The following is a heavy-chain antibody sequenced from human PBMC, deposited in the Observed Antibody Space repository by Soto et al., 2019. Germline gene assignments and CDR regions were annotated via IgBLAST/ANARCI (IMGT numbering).Heavy chain of an antibody. V-gene: IGHV4-30-4*08. CDR1: GGSIGNRDYY. CDR2: IYYSGST. J-gene: IGHJ5*02. CDR3: ARVGRYFDWFPFDP. D-gene: IGHD3-9*01. Sequence: SQTLPLTWTVSGGSIGNRDYYRSFIRQPPEKGLEWIGYIYYSGSTYYNPSLKSRVTISVDTSKNQFSLKLSSVTAADTAVYYCARVGRYFDWFPFDPWGQGTLVTVSS.